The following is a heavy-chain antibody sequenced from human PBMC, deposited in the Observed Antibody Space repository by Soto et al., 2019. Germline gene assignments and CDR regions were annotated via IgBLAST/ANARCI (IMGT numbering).Heavy chain of an antibody. CDR1: GCSLSRDY. CDR3: ARFINVYGDYGAVFDH. CDR2: IYHSGSP. V-gene: IGHV4-59*01. Sequence: XETLSLTCSVAGCSLSRDYWGWIRQPPGKGLEWIGYIYHSGSPNKNPSLKSRVTISVDMSKNQFSLRLTSVTAADTAIYYCARFINVYGDYGAVFDHWGQGTLVTVSS. D-gene: IGHD3-10*01. J-gene: IGHJ5*02.